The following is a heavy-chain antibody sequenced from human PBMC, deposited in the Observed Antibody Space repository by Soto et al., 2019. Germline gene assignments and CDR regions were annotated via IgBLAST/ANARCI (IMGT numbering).Heavy chain of an antibody. V-gene: IGHV3-33*01. D-gene: IGHD6-19*01. J-gene: IGHJ4*02. Sequence: QVQLVESGGGVVQPGRSLRLSCAASGFTFSSYGMHWVRQAPGKGLEWVAVIWYDGSNKYYADSVKGRFTISRDNSKNTLYLQMNSLRAEDTAVYYCASGYSSGWYGYWGQGTLVTVSS. CDR3: ASGYSSGWYGY. CDR2: IWYDGSNK. CDR1: GFTFSSYG.